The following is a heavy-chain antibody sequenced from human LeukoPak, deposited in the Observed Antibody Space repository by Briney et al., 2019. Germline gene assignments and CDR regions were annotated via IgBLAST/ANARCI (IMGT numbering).Heavy chain of an antibody. V-gene: IGHV1-18*01. Sequence: ASVKVSCKASGYTFTNYGISWVRQAPGQGLEWMRWISAYNGNTHYAQKLQGRVTLTRNTSITTAYMELSTLRSEDTAVFYCAIGGTSRTDHWGQGTLVTVSS. CDR2: ISAYNGNT. J-gene: IGHJ4*02. CDR3: AIGGTSRTDH. D-gene: IGHD2-2*01. CDR1: GYTFTNYG.